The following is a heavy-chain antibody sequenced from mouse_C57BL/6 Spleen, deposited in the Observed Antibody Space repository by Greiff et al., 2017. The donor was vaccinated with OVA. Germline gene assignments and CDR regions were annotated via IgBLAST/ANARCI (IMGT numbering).Heavy chain of an antibody. V-gene: IGHV1-43*01. D-gene: IGHD1-1*01. CDR2: INPSTGGT. Sequence: EVQLQQSGPELVKPGASVKISCKASGYSFTGYYMHWVKQSSEKSLEWIGEINPSTGGTSYNQKFKGKATLTVDKSSSTAYMQLKSLTSEDSAVYYCARTHDGSSYDYAMDDWGQGTSVTVSS. CDR1: GYSFTGYY. J-gene: IGHJ4*01. CDR3: ARTHDGSSYDYAMDD.